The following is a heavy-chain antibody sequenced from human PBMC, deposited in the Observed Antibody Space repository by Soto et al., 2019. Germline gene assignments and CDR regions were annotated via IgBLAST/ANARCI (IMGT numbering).Heavy chain of an antibody. J-gene: IGHJ5*02. Sequence: APVKGSCKASGYTFTSYGISWVRQAPGQGVEWVGWISAYNGNTNYAQKLQGRVTMTTDTSTSTAYMELRSLRSDDTAVYYCARARAYYYDSSGYYLLGNWFDPWGQGTLVTVSS. V-gene: IGHV1-18*01. D-gene: IGHD3-22*01. CDR3: ARARAYYYDSSGYYLLGNWFDP. CDR2: ISAYNGNT. CDR1: GYTFTSYG.